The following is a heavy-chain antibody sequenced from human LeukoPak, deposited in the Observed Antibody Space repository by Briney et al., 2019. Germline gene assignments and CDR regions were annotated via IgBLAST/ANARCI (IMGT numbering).Heavy chain of an antibody. V-gene: IGHV1-69*05. Sequence: SVKVSCKASGGTFSSYAISWVRQAPGQGLEWMGRIIPIFGTANYAQKFQGRVTITTDESTSTAYMGLSSLRSEDTAVYYCARDQFGYSSGWFDYWGQGTLVTVSS. CDR1: GGTFSSYA. CDR3: ARDQFGYSSGWFDY. J-gene: IGHJ4*02. CDR2: IIPIFGTA. D-gene: IGHD6-19*01.